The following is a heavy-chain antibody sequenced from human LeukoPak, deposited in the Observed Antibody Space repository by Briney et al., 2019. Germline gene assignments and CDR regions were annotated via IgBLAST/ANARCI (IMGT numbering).Heavy chain of an antibody. Sequence: SETLSLTCTVSVGSISSYYWSWIRQPPGKGLEWIGYIYYSGSTNYNPSLKSRVTISVDTSKNQFSLKLSSVTGADTAVYYCGSRGGQNGMDVWGQGTTVTVSS. V-gene: IGHV4-59*01. CDR3: GSRGGQNGMDV. CDR1: VGSISSYY. J-gene: IGHJ6*02. CDR2: IYYSGST. D-gene: IGHD3-16*01.